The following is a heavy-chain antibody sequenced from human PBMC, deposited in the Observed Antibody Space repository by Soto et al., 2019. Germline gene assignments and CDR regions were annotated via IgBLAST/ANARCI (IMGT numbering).Heavy chain of an antibody. CDR1: GGSFSRYY. Sequence: PSETLSLTCAVYGGSFSRYYWSWIRQPPGKGLEWIGEINHSGSTNYNPSLKSRVTISVDTSKNQFSLKLSSVTAADTAVYYCARGGRYYGSGSYNNYYYYYMDVWGKGTTVTVSS. CDR3: ARGGRYYGSGSYNNYYYYYMDV. CDR2: INHSGST. J-gene: IGHJ6*03. D-gene: IGHD3-10*01. V-gene: IGHV4-34*01.